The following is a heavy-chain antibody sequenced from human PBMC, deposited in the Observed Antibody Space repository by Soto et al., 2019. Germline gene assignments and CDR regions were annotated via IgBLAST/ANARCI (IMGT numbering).Heavy chain of an antibody. CDR2: MYNTGST. V-gene: IGHV4-59*01. D-gene: IGHD2-21*02. CDR1: GGSISGYY. CDR3: ARDLWGYCGTDCYPLDV. Sequence: SETLSLTCTVSGGSISGYYWSWIRQPPGKGLEWIGYMYNTGSTVYNPSLESRVTISVDTSKNQFSLKLNSVTAADTAVYYCARDLWGYCGTDCYPLDVWGPGTTVTVSS. J-gene: IGHJ6*02.